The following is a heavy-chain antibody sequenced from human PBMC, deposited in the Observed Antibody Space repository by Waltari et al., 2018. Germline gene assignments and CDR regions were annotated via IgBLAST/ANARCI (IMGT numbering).Heavy chain of an antibody. J-gene: IGHJ4*02. CDR2: ISYDGSNK. V-gene: IGHV3-30-3*01. Sequence: QVQLVESGGGVVQPGRSLRLSCAASGFTFSSYAMHWVRQAPGKGLEWVAVISYDGSNKYYADSVKGRFTISRDNSKNTLYLQMNSLRAEDTAVYYCAGTGPENGYWGQGTLVTVSS. CDR3: AGTGPENGY. CDR1: GFTFSSYA.